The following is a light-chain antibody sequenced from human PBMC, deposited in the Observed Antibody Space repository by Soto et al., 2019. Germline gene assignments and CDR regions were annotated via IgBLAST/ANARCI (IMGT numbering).Light chain of an antibody. V-gene: IGKV3-15*01. J-gene: IGKJ1*01. CDR2: GAS. CDR1: QSVSSN. Sequence: EIVMTQSPATLSVSPGERATLSCRASQSVSSNLAWYQKKPGQAPRLLIYGASTRATGIPARFSGSGSGTDFTLTISSLQSEDFAIYYCQQYNNWPRTFGQGTEVEIK. CDR3: QQYNNWPRT.